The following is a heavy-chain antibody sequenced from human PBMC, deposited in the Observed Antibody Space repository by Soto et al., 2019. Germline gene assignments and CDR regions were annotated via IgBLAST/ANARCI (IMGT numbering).Heavy chain of an antibody. CDR1: GYTFTSYA. CDR2: INPNSGNT. Sequence: ASVKVSCKASGYTFTSYAINWVRQATGQGLEWMGWINPNSGNTGYAQKFQGRVTMTRNTSISTAYMELSSLRSEDTAVYYCARGGYCSGGSCYGDWYFDLWGRGTLVTVSS. V-gene: IGHV1-8*01. J-gene: IGHJ2*01. CDR3: ARGGYCSGGSCYGDWYFDL. D-gene: IGHD2-15*01.